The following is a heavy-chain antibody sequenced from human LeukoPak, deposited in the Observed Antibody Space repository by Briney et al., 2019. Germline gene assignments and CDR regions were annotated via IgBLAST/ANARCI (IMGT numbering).Heavy chain of an antibody. D-gene: IGHD2-15*01. Sequence: SETLSLTCTVSGGSISSSSYYWGWIRQPPGKGLEWIGEINHSGSTNYNPSLKSRVTISVDKSKNQFSLKLSSVTAADTAVYYCARRESSGGYDAFDIWGQGTMVTVSS. CDR3: ARRESSGGYDAFDI. V-gene: IGHV4-39*07. J-gene: IGHJ3*02. CDR1: GGSISSSSYY. CDR2: INHSGST.